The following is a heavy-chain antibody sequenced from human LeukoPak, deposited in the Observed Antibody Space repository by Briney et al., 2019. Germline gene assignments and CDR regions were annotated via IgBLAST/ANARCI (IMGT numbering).Heavy chain of an antibody. CDR2: ISSSSSTI. J-gene: IGHJ4*02. V-gene: IGHV3-48*04. CDR1: GFTFSSYS. D-gene: IGHD5-24*01. Sequence: GGSLRLSCAASGFTFSSYSMNWVRQAPGKGLEWVSYISSSSSTIYYADSVKGRLTISRDNAKNSLYLQMNSLRAEDTAVYYCASEGRRDGYNYDYWGQGTLVTVSS. CDR3: ASEGRRDGYNYDY.